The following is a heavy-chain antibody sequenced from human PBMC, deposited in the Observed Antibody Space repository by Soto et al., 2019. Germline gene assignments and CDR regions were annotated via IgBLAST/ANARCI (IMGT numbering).Heavy chain of an antibody. CDR1: GFTFSSYD. CDR3: ARVIYGRYSSSWYYFDY. Sequence: GGSLRLSCAASGFTFSSYDMHWVRQATGKGLEWVSAIGTAGDTYYPGSVKGRFTISRENAKNSLYLQMNSLRAGDTAVYYCARVIYGRYSSSWYYFDYWGQGTLVTVSS. J-gene: IGHJ4*02. V-gene: IGHV3-13*01. CDR2: IGTAGDT. D-gene: IGHD6-13*01.